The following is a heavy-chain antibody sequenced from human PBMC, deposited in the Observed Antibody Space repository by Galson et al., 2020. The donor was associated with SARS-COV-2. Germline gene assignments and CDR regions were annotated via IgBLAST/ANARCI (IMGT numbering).Heavy chain of an antibody. CDR1: GFTFSNYA. J-gene: IGHJ3*02. Sequence: GGSLRLSCAASGFTFSNYAMSWVRQAPGKGLEWVSDIIPSGGTTYYADSVKGRFTISRDNSKNTLYLQMNSLRAEDTALYYCAKEGFCSGGNCHSSAFDIWGQGTMVTVSS. CDR3: AKEGFCSGGNCHSSAFDI. V-gene: IGHV3-23*01. D-gene: IGHD2-15*01. CDR2: IIPSGGTT.